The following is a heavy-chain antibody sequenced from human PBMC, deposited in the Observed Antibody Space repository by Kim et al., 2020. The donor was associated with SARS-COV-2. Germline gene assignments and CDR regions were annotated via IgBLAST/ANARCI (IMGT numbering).Heavy chain of an antibody. CDR1: GYTLTEIS. V-gene: IGHV1-24*01. CDR2: FDPEDGET. J-gene: IGHJ6*03. Sequence: ASVKVTSKVTGYTLTEISMHWVRQAPGKGLEWMGGFDPEDGETIYAQKFQGRVTMTEDTSTDTAYMELSSLRSEDTAVYYCATAPIVVVSAAIGGGYYYMDVWGKGTTVTVSS. CDR3: ATAPIVVVSAAIGGGYYYMDV. D-gene: IGHD2-2*01.